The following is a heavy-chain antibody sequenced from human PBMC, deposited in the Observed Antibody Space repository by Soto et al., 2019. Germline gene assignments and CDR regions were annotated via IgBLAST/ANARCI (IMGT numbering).Heavy chain of an antibody. Sequence: TLSLTCTVSGGSISSGGYYWSWIRQHPGKGLEWIGYIYYSGSTYYNPSLKSRVTISVDTSKNQFSLKLSSVTAADTAVYYCARDVRYSYGPYYFDYWGQGTLVTVSS. CDR1: GGSISSGGYY. CDR2: IYYSGST. J-gene: IGHJ4*02. D-gene: IGHD5-18*01. V-gene: IGHV4-31*03. CDR3: ARDVRYSYGPYYFDY.